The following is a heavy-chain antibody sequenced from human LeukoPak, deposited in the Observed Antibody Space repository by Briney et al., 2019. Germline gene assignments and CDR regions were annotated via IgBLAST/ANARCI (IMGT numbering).Heavy chain of an antibody. Sequence: GSLRLSCAASGFTFSNAWMAWVRQAPGKGLEWIGYIYYRVTSDYNPSLKSRVTISVDTSKSQFSLKLSSVTAADTAVYYCAREDSGGLLDYWGQGTLVTVSS. D-gene: IGHD2-15*01. CDR1: GFTFSNAW. J-gene: IGHJ4*02. CDR3: AREDSGGLLDY. V-gene: IGHV4-59*01. CDR2: IYYRVTS.